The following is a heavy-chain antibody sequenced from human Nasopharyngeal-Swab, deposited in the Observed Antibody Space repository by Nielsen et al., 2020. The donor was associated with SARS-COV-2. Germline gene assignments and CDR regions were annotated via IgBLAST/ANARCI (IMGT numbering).Heavy chain of an antibody. V-gene: IGHV1-24*01. CDR3: ATSAPYCSSTSCSYWFDP. CDR1: GYTLTELS. Sequence: ASVKVSCKVSGYTLTELSMHWVRQAPGKGLEWMVGFDPEDGETIYAQKFQGRVTMTEDTSTDTAYMELSSLRSEDTAVYYCATSAPYCSSTSCSYWFDPWGQGTLVTVSS. J-gene: IGHJ5*02. D-gene: IGHD2-2*01. CDR2: FDPEDGET.